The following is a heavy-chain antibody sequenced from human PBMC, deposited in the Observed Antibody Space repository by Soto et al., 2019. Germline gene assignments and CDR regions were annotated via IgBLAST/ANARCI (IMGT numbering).Heavy chain of an antibody. J-gene: IGHJ4*02. V-gene: IGHV1-69*13. CDR1: GGTFSSYA. Sequence: SVKVSCKASGGTFSSYAISWVRQAPGQGLEWMGGIVPIFGTANYAQKFQGRVTITADESTSTAYMELSSLRSEDTAVYYCARAQTSYYYDSSGYLSSASYWGQGTLVTVPQ. D-gene: IGHD3-22*01. CDR3: ARAQTSYYYDSSGYLSSASY. CDR2: IVPIFGTA.